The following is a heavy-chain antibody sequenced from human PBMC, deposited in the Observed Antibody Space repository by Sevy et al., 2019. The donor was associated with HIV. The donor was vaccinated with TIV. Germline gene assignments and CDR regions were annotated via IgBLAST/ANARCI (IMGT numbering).Heavy chain of an antibody. Sequence: GGSLRLSCAASGFSFSKYWMSWVRQAPGKELGWVANIKEDGSQKNYLESVKGRFTISRDNAKNLLYLQMNNLRADDTAVYYCAGDPGILSGCPSHYFDYWGQGTLVTVSS. CDR3: AGDPGILSGCPSHYFDY. CDR2: IKEDGSQK. V-gene: IGHV3-7*01. J-gene: IGHJ4*02. D-gene: IGHD3-9*01. CDR1: GFSFSKYW.